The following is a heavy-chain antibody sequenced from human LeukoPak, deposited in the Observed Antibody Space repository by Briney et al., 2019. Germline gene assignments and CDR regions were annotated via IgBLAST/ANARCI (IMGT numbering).Heavy chain of an antibody. CDR3: ASRPVGATGVDY. CDR2: IYYSGST. J-gene: IGHJ4*02. CDR1: GGSISSGGYY. Sequence: PSETLSLTCTVSGGSISSGGYYWSWIRQHPGKGLEWIGYIYYSGSTYYNPSLKSRVTISVDTSKNQFSLKLSSVTAADTAVYYCASRPVGATGVDYWGQGTLVTVSS. D-gene: IGHD1-26*01. V-gene: IGHV4-31*03.